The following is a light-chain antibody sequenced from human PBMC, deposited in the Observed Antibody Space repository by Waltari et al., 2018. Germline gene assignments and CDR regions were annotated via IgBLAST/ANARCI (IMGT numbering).Light chain of an antibody. CDR1: QSISNW. CDR2: KAS. CDR3: QQYNSYSIT. J-gene: IGKJ5*01. V-gene: IGKV1-5*03. Sequence: DIQMTQSPSTLSASVGDRVTTTCRARQSISNWLAWYQQKPGKAPKLLIYKASNLESGVPSRFSGSGSGTEFILTINSLQPDDFATYYCQQYNSYSITFGQGTRLEIK.